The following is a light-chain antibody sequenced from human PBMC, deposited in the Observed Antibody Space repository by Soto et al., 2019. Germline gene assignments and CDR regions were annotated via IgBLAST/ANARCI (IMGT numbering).Light chain of an antibody. V-gene: IGLV4-69*01. Sequence: QSVLTQSPSVSASLGASVTVTCTLASGHSSYAIAWHQQQPEKGPRYLMRIHSDGSHTKGDGIPDRFSGSSSGAERYLTISRLQSEDEADYYCQTWGTGIRVFGGGTKLTVL. CDR1: SGHSSYA. CDR2: IHSDGSH. J-gene: IGLJ2*01. CDR3: QTWGTGIRV.